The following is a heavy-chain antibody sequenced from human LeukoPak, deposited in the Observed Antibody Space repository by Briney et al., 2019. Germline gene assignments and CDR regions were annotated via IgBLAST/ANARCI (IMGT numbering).Heavy chain of an antibody. D-gene: IGHD3-3*01. CDR1: VFTFSSYG. CDR3: AKGVVTSTDYYYYGMDV. V-gene: IGHV3-30*18. Sequence: PGGSLRLSCAASVFTFSSYGMHWVRPAPGRGGEGVAVISYEGSNKYYADSVKGRFTRFSDNTKNTLCPQMHRLNAEDTAVYYCAKGVVTSTDYYYYGMDVWGQGTTVTVSS. CDR2: ISYEGSNK. J-gene: IGHJ6*02.